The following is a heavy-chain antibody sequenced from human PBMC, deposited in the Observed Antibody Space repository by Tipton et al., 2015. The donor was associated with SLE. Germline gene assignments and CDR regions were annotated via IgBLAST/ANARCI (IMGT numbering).Heavy chain of an antibody. CDR1: GYSISSSYY. D-gene: IGHD6-13*01. Sequence: TLSLTCAVSGYSISSSYYWGWIRQPPGKGLEWIGSIYYSGSTYYNPSPKSRVTISVDTSKNQFSLKLSSVTAADTAVYYCAREGRGDIAAAGSHWGQGTLVTVSS. CDR3: AREGRGDIAAAGSH. V-gene: IGHV4-38-2*02. J-gene: IGHJ4*02. CDR2: IYYSGST.